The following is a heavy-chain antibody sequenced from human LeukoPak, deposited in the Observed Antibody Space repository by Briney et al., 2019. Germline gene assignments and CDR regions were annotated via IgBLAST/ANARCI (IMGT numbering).Heavy chain of an antibody. V-gene: IGHV1-18*01. CDR1: GYTFTSYG. CDR2: ISAYNGNT. Sequence: ASVKVSCKASGYTFTSYGISWVRQAPGQGLEWMGWISAYNGNTNYAQKLQGRVTMTTDTYTSTAYRELRSLRSDDTAVYYCARSGYSYDDAFDIWGQGTMVTVSS. J-gene: IGHJ3*02. CDR3: ARSGYSYDDAFDI. D-gene: IGHD5-18*01.